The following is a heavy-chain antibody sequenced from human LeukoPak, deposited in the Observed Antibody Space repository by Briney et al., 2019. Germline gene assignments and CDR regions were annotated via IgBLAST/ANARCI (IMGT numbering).Heavy chain of an antibody. J-gene: IGHJ6*02. CDR2: ISSSSSYI. Sequence: TGGSPRLSCAASGFTFSSYAMNWVRQAPGKGLEWVSSISSSSSYIYYADSVKGRFTISRDNAKNSLYLQMNSLRAEDTAVYYCARGGPRTGMDVWGQGTTVTVSS. CDR3: ARGGPRTGMDV. D-gene: IGHD3-16*01. V-gene: IGHV3-21*01. CDR1: GFTFSSYA.